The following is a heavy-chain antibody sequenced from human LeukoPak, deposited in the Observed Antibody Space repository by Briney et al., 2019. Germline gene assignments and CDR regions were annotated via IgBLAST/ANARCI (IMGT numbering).Heavy chain of an antibody. CDR3: ASASTHRGRSRYQLLPLAYYYYMDV. CDR1: GYTLTELS. D-gene: IGHD2-2*01. Sequence: ASVKVSCKVSGYTLTELSMHWVRQAPGKGLEWMGGFDPEDGETIYAQKFQGRVTITADESTSTAYMELSSLRSEDTAVYYCASASTHRGRSRYQLLPLAYYYYMDVWGKGTTVTVSS. CDR2: FDPEDGET. V-gene: IGHV1-24*01. J-gene: IGHJ6*03.